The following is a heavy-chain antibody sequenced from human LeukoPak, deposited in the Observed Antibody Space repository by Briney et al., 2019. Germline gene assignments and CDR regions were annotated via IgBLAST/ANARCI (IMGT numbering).Heavy chain of an antibody. D-gene: IGHD5-24*01. J-gene: IGHJ4*02. CDR2: IYYSGST. CDR3: ARGGLSEMATIN. CDR1: GGSISSYY. Sequence: SETLSLTCTVSGGSISSYYWSWIRQPPGKGLEWIGYIYYSGSTNYNPSLKSRVTISVDTSKNQFSLKLSSVTASDTAVYYCARGGLSEMATINWGQGTLVTVSS. V-gene: IGHV4-59*01.